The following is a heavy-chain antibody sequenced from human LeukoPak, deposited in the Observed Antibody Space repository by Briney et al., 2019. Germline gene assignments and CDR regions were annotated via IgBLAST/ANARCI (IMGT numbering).Heavy chain of an antibody. J-gene: IGHJ2*01. CDR3: ARAPKLGIYWYFDL. CDR2: IISRSYYK. V-gene: IGHV3-21*06. D-gene: IGHD1-26*01. Sequence: GGALTLSCAASGFTLIDYIMTWVGQAPGKGLEGVGSIISRSYYKFHPDSLKGRVTISRHNAKNSLYLQMTSLRAEDTALYYCARAPKLGIYWYFDLWGSGHLVTVSS. CDR1: GFTLIDYI.